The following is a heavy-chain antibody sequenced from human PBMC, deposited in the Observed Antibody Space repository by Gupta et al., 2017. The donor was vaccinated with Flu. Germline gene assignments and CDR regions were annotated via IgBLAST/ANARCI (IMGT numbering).Heavy chain of an antibody. CDR1: GGSISSGSYY. CDR3: ARLGYSSSWVDS. CDR2: IYYSGST. Sequence: QLQLQESGPGLVKPSETLSLTCTVSGGSISSGSYYWGWLRQPPGKGLDWIGSIYYSGSTYYAPSLKSRVTISVDTSKSQFSLRLNSVTATDTAVYYCARLGYSSSWVDSWGQGTLVTVSS. D-gene: IGHD6-13*01. J-gene: IGHJ4*02. V-gene: IGHV4-39*01.